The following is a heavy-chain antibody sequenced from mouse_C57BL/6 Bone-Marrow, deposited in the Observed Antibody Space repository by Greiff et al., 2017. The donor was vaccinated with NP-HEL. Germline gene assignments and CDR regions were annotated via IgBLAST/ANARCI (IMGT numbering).Heavy chain of an antibody. D-gene: IGHD2-3*01. Sequence: VQLKESGPGLVKPSQSLSLTCSVTGYSITSGYYWNWTRQFPGNKLEWMGYISYDGSNNYNPSLKNRISITRDTSKNQFFLKLNSVTTEDTATYYCARVPGYYLFAYWGQGTLVTVSA. V-gene: IGHV3-6*01. CDR2: ISYDGSN. CDR3: ARVPGYYLFAY. J-gene: IGHJ3*01. CDR1: GYSITSGYY.